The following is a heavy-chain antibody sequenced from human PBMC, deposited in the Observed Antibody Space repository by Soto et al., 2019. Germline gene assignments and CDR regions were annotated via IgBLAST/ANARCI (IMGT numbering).Heavy chain of an antibody. V-gene: IGHV4-61*01. CDR1: GGSVRSGSYY. CDR2: IYYSGTT. Sequence: QVQLQESGPGLVKPSETLSLTCTVSGGSVRSGSYYWSWIRQPPGKGLEWIGYIYYSGTTNYNPDLKSRVTISVDTSKNQFSLKLSSVTAADTAVYYCARVEDYGDYFDFWGQGTLVTVSS. D-gene: IGHD4-17*01. J-gene: IGHJ4*02. CDR3: ARVEDYGDYFDF.